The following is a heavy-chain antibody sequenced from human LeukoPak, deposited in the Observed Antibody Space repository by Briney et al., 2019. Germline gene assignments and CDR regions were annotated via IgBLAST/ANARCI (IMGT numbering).Heavy chain of an antibody. CDR1: GGSISSSSYY. D-gene: IGHD3-10*01. CDR3: GRDARLVRGGYGMDA. J-gene: IGHJ6*02. Sequence: SETLSLTCTVSGGSISSSSYYWGWIRQPPGKGLEWIGSIYYSGSTYYNPSLKSRVTISLDTSKNQFSLKLSSVAAADTAVYSCGRDARLVRGGYGMDAWAKGPRSPSP. V-gene: IGHV4-39*07. CDR2: IYYSGST.